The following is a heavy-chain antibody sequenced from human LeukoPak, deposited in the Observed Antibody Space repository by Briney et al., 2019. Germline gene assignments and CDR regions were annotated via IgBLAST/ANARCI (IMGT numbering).Heavy chain of an antibody. D-gene: IGHD5-12*01. CDR3: AREGRGYGGYSTNFDY. CDR1: GFTFSSYG. Sequence: PGRSLRLSCAASGFTFSSYGMHWVRQAPGKGLEWVAVIWYDGSNKYYADSVKGRFTISRDNSKNTLYLQMNSLRAEDTAVYHCAREGRGYGGYSTNFDYWGQGTLVTVSS. J-gene: IGHJ4*02. CDR2: IWYDGSNK. V-gene: IGHV3-33*01.